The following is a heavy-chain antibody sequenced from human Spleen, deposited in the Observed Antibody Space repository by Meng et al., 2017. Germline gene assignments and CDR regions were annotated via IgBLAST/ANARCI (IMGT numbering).Heavy chain of an antibody. Sequence: KVSCKASGYIFSNYWIGWVRQMPGKGLEWMGIIFPGDSAARYSPSFQGQVTISADKSISTAYLQWSSLKASDTAMYYCARAGYSSTRAWGYGMDVWGQGTTVTVSS. J-gene: IGHJ6*02. CDR2: IFPGDSAA. V-gene: IGHV5-51*01. CDR3: ARAGYSSTRAWGYGMDV. D-gene: IGHD6-13*01. CDR1: GYIFSNYW.